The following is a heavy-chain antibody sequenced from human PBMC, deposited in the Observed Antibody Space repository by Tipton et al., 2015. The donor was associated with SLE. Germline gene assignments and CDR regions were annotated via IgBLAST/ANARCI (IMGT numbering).Heavy chain of an antibody. D-gene: IGHD6-13*01. V-gene: IGHV3-23*01. CDR3: AKVRAAAGIPWFDP. CDR1: GFTFSSYA. Sequence: LSLTCAASGFTFSSYAMSWVRQAPGKGLKCVSTISGSGGSTYYADSVKGRFTISRDNSKNTLYLQMNSLRAEDTAVYYCAKVRAAAGIPWFDPWGQGTLVTVSS. J-gene: IGHJ5*02. CDR2: ISGSGGST.